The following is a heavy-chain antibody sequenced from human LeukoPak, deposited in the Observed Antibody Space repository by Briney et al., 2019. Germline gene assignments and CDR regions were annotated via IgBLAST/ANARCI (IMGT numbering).Heavy chain of an antibody. CDR2: ISWNSGSI. V-gene: IGHV3-9*01. D-gene: IGHD6-19*01. CDR3: AKDNRRHYTSGPNPDSLH. CDR1: GFIFNNYA. J-gene: IGHJ4*02. Sequence: GGSLRLSCAGSGFIFNNYAMHWVRQPPGKGLEWVSGISWNSGSIDYADSVKGRFTISRDNAKNSLYLQMNSLRVEDTAFYYCAKDNRRHYTSGPNPDSLHWGQGALATVSS.